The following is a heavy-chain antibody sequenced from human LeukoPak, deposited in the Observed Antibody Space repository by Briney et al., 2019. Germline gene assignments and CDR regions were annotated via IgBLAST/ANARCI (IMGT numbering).Heavy chain of an antibody. CDR2: IIPIFGTA. Sequence: SVKVSCKASGGTFSSYAISWVRQAPGQGLEWMGGIIPIFGTANYAQKFQGRVTITADKSTSTAYMELSSLRSEDTAVYYCAGTVLRYFDPFDYWGQGTLVTVSS. CDR3: AGTVLRYFDPFDY. CDR1: GGTFSSYA. J-gene: IGHJ4*02. D-gene: IGHD3-9*01. V-gene: IGHV1-69*06.